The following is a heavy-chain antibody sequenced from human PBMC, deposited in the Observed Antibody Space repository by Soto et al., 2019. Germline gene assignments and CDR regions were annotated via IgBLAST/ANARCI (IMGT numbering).Heavy chain of an antibody. CDR1: GFTFSSYG. J-gene: IGHJ6*02. CDR3: ASLGTYLNHYYYGMDV. D-gene: IGHD7-27*01. Sequence: GGSLRLSCAASGFTFSSYGMHWVRQAPGKGLEWVAVIWYDGSNKYYADSVKGRFTISRDNSKNTLYLQMNSLRAEDTAVYYCASLGTYLNHYYYGMDVWGQGTTVTVSS. CDR2: IWYDGSNK. V-gene: IGHV3-33*01.